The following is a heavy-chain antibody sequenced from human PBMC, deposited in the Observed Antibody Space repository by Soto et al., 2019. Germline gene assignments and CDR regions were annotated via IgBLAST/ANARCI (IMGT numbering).Heavy chain of an antibody. V-gene: IGHV3-7*04. CDR2: IKHDGREQ. Sequence: VQLVESGGGLVQPGGSLRLSCAASGFDLNRYWMRWVRQAPGKALEWVANIKHDGREQYYADSVRGRFTISRDNLKNSRYLQMNSLRTEDTAVYYCVRALTSGVYYDDGWETYLPRSYGLDVWGQGTTVTVSS. J-gene: IGHJ6*02. CDR3: VRALTSGVYYDDGWETYLPRSYGLDV. D-gene: IGHD3-16*02. CDR1: GFDLNRYW.